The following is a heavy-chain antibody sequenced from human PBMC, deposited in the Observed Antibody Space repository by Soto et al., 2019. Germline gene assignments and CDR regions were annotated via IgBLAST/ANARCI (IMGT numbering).Heavy chain of an antibody. CDR1: GFTFSGSA. Sequence: GGSLRLSCAASGFTFSGSAMHWVRQASGKGLEWVGRIRSKANSYATAYAASGKGRFTISRDDSKNTAYLQMNSLKTEDTAVYYCTTHSIAARLRYYYYYMDVWGKGTTVTVSS. CDR2: IRSKANSYAT. V-gene: IGHV3-73*01. D-gene: IGHD6-6*01. J-gene: IGHJ6*03. CDR3: TTHSIAARLRYYYYYMDV.